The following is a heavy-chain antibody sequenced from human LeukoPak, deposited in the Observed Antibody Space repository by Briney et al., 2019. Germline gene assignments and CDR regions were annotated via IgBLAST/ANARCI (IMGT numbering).Heavy chain of an antibody. V-gene: IGHV4-59*02. Sequence: SETLSLTCVVSGASVSTSHWNWIRQLPGKGLEWIGCLSYTGKTDYNPSLASRVTISLGTSKNQVSLKLRSVTAADTAVYYCSEGYFEPFDHWGQGTLVTVSS. CDR3: SEGYFEPFDH. J-gene: IGHJ4*02. CDR1: GASVSTSH. CDR2: LSYTGKT. D-gene: IGHD2/OR15-2a*01.